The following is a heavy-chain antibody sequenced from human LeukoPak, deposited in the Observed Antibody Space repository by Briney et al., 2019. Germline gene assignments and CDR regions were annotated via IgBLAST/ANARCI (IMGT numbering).Heavy chain of an antibody. D-gene: IGHD3-10*01. CDR3: ARVEGGSGTPYWYFDL. V-gene: IGHV4-31*03. Sequence: SETLSLTCTVSGGSISSGAYYWSWIRQHPGKGLEWIGYIYYSGSTYYNPSLKSRVTISVDTSKSQFSLKLSSVTAADTAVYYCARVEGGSGTPYWYFDLWGRGTLVTVSS. CDR1: GGSISSGAYY. J-gene: IGHJ2*01. CDR2: IYYSGST.